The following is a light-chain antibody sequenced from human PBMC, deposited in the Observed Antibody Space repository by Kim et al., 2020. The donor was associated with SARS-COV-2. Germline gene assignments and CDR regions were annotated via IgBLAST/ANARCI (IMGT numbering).Light chain of an antibody. CDR3: QAWDSSTAHWV. J-gene: IGLJ3*02. V-gene: IGLV3-1*01. Sequence: SYELTQPPSVSVSPGQTASITCSGDKLGDKYACWYQQKPGQSPVLVIYQDNKRPSGIPERFSGSNSGNTATLTISGTQAVDEADYYCQAWDSSTAHWVFGGGTQLTVL. CDR2: QDN. CDR1: KLGDKY.